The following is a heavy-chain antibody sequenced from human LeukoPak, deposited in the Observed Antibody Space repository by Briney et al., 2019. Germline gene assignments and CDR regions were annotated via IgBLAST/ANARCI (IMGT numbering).Heavy chain of an antibody. CDR1: GFTFSSYE. CDR2: ISSSGSTI. Sequence: GGSLRLSCAASGFTFSSYEMNWVRQAPGKGLEWVSYISSSGSTIFYVDSVKGRFTISRDNAKNSLYLQMNSLRAEDTAVYYCAELGITMIGGVWGKGTTVTISS. D-gene: IGHD3-10*02. J-gene: IGHJ6*04. CDR3: AELGITMIGGV. V-gene: IGHV3-48*03.